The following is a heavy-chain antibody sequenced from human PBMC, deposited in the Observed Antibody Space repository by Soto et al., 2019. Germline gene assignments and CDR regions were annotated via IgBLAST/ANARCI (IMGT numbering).Heavy chain of an antibody. CDR3: ARDGSTSWYSYDYHGMDV. CDR1: GFTFRTYW. D-gene: IGHD5-18*01. V-gene: IGHV3-7*05. Sequence: EVQLVESGGGLVQPGGSLRLSCAASGFTFRTYWLSWVRQVPGKGLEWVANINLDGSEKNYVDSVKGRFTISRDNARNSLYRKMSSLRAEDTALYYCARDGSTSWYSYDYHGMDVWGQGTTVTVSS. CDR2: INLDGSEK. J-gene: IGHJ6*02.